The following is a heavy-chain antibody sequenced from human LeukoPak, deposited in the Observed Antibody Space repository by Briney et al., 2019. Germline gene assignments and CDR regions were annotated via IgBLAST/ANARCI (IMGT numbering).Heavy chain of an antibody. Sequence: GGSLRLSCAASGFTVSSNYMSWVRQAPGKGLEWVSVIYSGGSTYYADSVKGRFTISRDNSKNTRYLQMNSLRAEDTAVYYCAKVLSVAGEVFDYWGQGTLVTVSS. D-gene: IGHD6-19*01. V-gene: IGHV3-66*01. CDR3: AKVLSVAGEVFDY. CDR1: GFTVSSNY. CDR2: IYSGGST. J-gene: IGHJ4*02.